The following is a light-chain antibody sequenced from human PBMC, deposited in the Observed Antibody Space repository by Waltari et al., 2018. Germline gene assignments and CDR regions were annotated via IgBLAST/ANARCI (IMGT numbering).Light chain of an antibody. CDR3: QSYDVSLSAWV. V-gene: IGLV1-40*01. CDR2: VNI. CDR1: SPNVGPGFD. Sequence: QSVLTQPPSVSGAPGQRVTISCTGSSPNVGPGFDFHWYQQLPGTAPKPPIYVNINRPSGVPDRFSGSKSGTSASLAIAGLQAEDEAYYYCQSYDVSLSAWVFGGGTKVTVL. J-gene: IGLJ3*02.